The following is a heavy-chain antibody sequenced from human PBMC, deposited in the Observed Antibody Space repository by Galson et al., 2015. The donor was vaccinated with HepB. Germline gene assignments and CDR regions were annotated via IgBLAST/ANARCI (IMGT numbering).Heavy chain of an antibody. CDR3: AVDFWSGYCVVCYYSLDV. Sequence: SVKVSCKASGGTFSSYAISWVRQAPGQGLEWMGTIIPSLGIANYAQKFQGRVTITADKSTNTAYMQLSSLRAEDTAVYYCAVDFWSGYCVVCYYSLDVWGKGTTVTVSS. D-gene: IGHD3-3*01. CDR2: IIPSLGIA. J-gene: IGHJ6*04. V-gene: IGHV1-69*04. CDR1: GGTFSSYA.